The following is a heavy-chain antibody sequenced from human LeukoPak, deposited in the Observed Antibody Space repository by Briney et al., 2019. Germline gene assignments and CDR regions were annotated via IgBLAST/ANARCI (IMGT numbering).Heavy chain of an antibody. Sequence: GGSLRLSCAASGFTFSRYGMHWVRQAPGKGLEWVAVISYDGSNKYYADSVKGRFTISRDNSKNTLYLQMNSLRAEDTALYYCARDRWFGAIPYFDYWGQGNLVTVSS. CDR3: ARDRWFGAIPYFDY. J-gene: IGHJ4*02. D-gene: IGHD3-10*01. CDR1: GFTFSRYG. CDR2: ISYDGSNK. V-gene: IGHV3-30*03.